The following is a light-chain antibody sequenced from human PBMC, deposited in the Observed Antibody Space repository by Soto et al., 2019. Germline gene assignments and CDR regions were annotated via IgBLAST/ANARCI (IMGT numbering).Light chain of an antibody. CDR1: SSDVGIYDL. J-gene: IGLJ2*01. Sequence: QSVLTQPASVSGSPGQSITISCTGTSSDVGIYDLVSWYQQHPGKAPKLLIYEVNKRPSGVFNRFSGSKSGNTASLTISGLQAEDEGDYYCCSYAGSSTQIFGGGTKVTVL. V-gene: IGLV2-23*02. CDR3: CSYAGSSTQI. CDR2: EVN.